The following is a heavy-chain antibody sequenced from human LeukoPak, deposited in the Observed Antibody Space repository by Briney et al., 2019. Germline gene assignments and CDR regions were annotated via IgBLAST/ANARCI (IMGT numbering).Heavy chain of an antibody. CDR3: AKDSYDSKNY. J-gene: IGHJ4*02. D-gene: IGHD3-22*01. CDR2: ISYDGSNK. V-gene: IGHV3-30*18. Sequence: GGSLRLSCAASGFTFSNYWMHWVRQAPGKGLEWVAVISYDGSNKYYADSVKGRFTISRDNSKNTLYLQMNSLRAEDTAVYYCAKDSYDSKNYWGQGTLVTVSS. CDR1: GFTFSNYW.